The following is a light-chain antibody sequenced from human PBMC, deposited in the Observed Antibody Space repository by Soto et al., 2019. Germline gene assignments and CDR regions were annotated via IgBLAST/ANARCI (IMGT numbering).Light chain of an antibody. CDR2: AAS. Sequence: EIVLTQSPGTLSLSPGERATLSCRASQSVSSAYLAWYQHKPGQPPTLLIYAASSRVTGIPDRFSGSGSGTDFTLTLSSLEPEDFAVYYCQQYGSSSTWTFGQGTKVEIK. CDR1: QSVSSAY. CDR3: QQYGSSSTWT. V-gene: IGKV3-20*01. J-gene: IGKJ1*01.